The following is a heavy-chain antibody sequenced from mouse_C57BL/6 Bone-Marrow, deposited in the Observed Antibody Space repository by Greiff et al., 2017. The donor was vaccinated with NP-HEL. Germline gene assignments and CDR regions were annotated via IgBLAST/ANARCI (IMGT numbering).Heavy chain of an antibody. CDR3: AREEITTVVDFDY. V-gene: IGHV1-81*01. J-gene: IGHJ2*01. CDR1: GYTFTSYG. D-gene: IGHD1-1*01. Sequence: QVQLQQSGAELARPGASVKLSCKASGYTFTSYGISWVKQRTGQGLEWIGEIYPRSGNTYYNEKFKGKATLTADKSSSTAYMELRSLTSEDSAVYFCAREEITTVVDFDYWGQGTTVTVSS. CDR2: IYPRSGNT.